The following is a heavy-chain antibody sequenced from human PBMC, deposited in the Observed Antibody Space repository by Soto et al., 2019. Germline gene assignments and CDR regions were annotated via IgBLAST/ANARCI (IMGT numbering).Heavy chain of an antibody. CDR1: GYTLTELS. D-gene: IGHD6-19*01. V-gene: IGHV1-24*01. CDR2: FDPEDGET. J-gene: IGHJ6*03. Sequence: ASVKVSCKVSGYTLTELSMHWVRQAPGKGLEWMGGFDPEDGETIYAQKFQGRVTMTEDTSTDTAYMELSSLRSEDTAVYYCATQTLSSGWQGREDYYYYYMDVWGKGTTVTVSS. CDR3: ATQTLSSGWQGREDYYYYYMDV.